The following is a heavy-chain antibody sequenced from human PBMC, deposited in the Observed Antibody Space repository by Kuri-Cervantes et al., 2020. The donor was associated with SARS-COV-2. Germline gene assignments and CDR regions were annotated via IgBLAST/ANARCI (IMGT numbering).Heavy chain of an antibody. CDR1: GFTFRSYG. CDR3: AKDHSEWDTMVRGVIIRGCDY. V-gene: IGHV3-30*02. J-gene: IGHJ4*02. CDR2: IRYDGSNK. D-gene: IGHD3-10*01. Sequence: GGSLRLSCAASGFTFRSYGMHWVRQAPGKGLEWVAFIRYDGSNKYYADSVKGRFTISRDNSKNTLYLQMNSLRAEDTAVYYCAKDHSEWDTMVRGVIIRGCDYWGQGTLVTVSS.